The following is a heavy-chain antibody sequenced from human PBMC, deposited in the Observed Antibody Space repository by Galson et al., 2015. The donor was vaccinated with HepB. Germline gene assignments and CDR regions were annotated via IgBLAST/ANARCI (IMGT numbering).Heavy chain of an antibody. CDR3: ARGSIAAADPYYYYGMDV. D-gene: IGHD6-13*01. J-gene: IGHJ6*02. CDR1: GFTFSSYS. V-gene: IGHV3-48*01. CDR2: ISSSSSTI. Sequence: SLRLSCAASGFTFSSYSMNWVRQAPGKGLEWVSYISSSSSTIYYADSVKGRFTISRDSAKNSLYLQMNSLRAEDTAVYYCARGSIAAADPYYYYGMDVWGQGTTVTVSS.